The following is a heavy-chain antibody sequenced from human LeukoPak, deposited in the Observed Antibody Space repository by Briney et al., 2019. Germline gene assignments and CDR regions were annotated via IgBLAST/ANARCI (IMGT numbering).Heavy chain of an antibody. CDR3: AKPDCSGGSCWRYYFDC. CDR1: GFTFSSYA. CDR2: ISYDGSNK. V-gene: IGHV3-30*04. Sequence: PGGSLRLSCAASGFTFSSYAMHWVRQAPGKGLEWVAVISYDGSNKYYADSVKGRFTISRDNSKNTLYLQMNSLRAEDTAVYYCAKPDCSGGSCWRYYFDCWGQGTLVTVSS. D-gene: IGHD2-15*01. J-gene: IGHJ4*02.